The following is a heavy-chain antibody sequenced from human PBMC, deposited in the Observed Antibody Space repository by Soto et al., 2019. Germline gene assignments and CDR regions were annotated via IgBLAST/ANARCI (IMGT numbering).Heavy chain of an antibody. CDR3: ATYCGGDFCSPQPHPGWFDP. D-gene: IGHD2-21*02. CDR2: ITPIFGTA. J-gene: IGHJ5*02. V-gene: IGHV1-69*01. CDR1: GGTFSSYA. Sequence: QVQLVQSGAEVKKPGSSVKVSCKASGGTFSSYAISWVRQAPGQGLEWMGGITPIFGTANYAQKFQGRVTITADESTSTAYMELSSLRSEDTAVYYCATYCGGDFCSPQPHPGWFDPWGQGTLVTVSS.